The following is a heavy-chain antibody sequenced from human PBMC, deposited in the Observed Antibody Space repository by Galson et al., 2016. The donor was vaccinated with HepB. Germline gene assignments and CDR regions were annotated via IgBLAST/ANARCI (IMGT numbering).Heavy chain of an antibody. V-gene: IGHV3-20*01. D-gene: IGHD3-10*01. J-gene: IGHJ4*02. Sequence: SLRLSCAISGFTFRNHQMHWVRQVPGKGLEWVSGINWNGGSTGYAVSVKGRFTISRDNAKNSLYLQLNSLRVEDTALYHCARVLLRFGEAYFDYWGQGTLVTVSS. CDR2: INWNGGST. CDR3: ARVLLRFGEAYFDY. CDR1: GFTFRNHQ.